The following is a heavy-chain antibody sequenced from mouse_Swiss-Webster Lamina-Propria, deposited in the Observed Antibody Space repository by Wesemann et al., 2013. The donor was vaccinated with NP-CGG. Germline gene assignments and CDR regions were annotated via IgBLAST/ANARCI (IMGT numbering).Heavy chain of an antibody. J-gene: IGHJ3*01. D-gene: IGHD2-4*01. CDR2: INTETGEP. CDR1: GYTFTDYS. Sequence: QIQLVQSGPELKKPGETVKISCKASGYTFTDYSMHWVKQAPGKGLKWMGWINTETGEPTYADDFKGRFAFSLETSASTAYLQINNLKNEDTATYFCARSTMITTVAYWGQGTLVTVSA. CDR3: ARSTMITTVAY. V-gene: IGHV9-2-1*01.